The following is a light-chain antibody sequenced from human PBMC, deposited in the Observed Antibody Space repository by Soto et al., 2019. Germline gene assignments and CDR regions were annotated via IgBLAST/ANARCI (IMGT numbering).Light chain of an antibody. J-gene: IGLJ1*01. CDR1: SSNFGAGYD. V-gene: IGLV1-40*01. Sequence: QSVLTQPPSVSGAPGQTVTMSCTGSSSNFGAGYDVHWYQQLPGTAPKLLIYGSTNRPSGVPARFSGSKSDTSASLAITGLQAEDEADYYCCSYAGTKIVLFGTATKLTVL. CDR2: GST. CDR3: CSYAGTKIVL.